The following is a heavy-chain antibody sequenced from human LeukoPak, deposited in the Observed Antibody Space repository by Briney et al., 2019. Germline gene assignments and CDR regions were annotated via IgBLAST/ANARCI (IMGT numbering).Heavy chain of an antibody. D-gene: IGHD5-18*01. V-gene: IGHV3-49*04. J-gene: IGHJ4*02. Sequence: GGSLRLSCSGSGFTFGDNALSWVRQAPGKGLEWVGFIRSKAYGGTIAYAASVRGRFTISRDDSKSIAYLQMNSLKTEDTAVYYCTRGAGYTYGSFYWGQGTLVTVSS. CDR3: TRGAGYTYGSFY. CDR1: GFTFGDNA. CDR2: IRSKAYGGTI.